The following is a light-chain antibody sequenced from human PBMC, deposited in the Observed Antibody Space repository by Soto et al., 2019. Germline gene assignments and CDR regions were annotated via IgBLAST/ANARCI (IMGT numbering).Light chain of an antibody. Sequence: DIKMTQSPSSLSASVGDTVTLTCRASQDVDTWLAWFQQRPGKAPKLLISQASTLASGVPSRFSGSGSGTVFTLTISSLQPDDFATYFCQQYHTYWWSFGPGSKVEIK. V-gene: IGKV1-5*03. CDR2: QAS. J-gene: IGKJ1*01. CDR3: QQYHTYWWS. CDR1: QDVDTW.